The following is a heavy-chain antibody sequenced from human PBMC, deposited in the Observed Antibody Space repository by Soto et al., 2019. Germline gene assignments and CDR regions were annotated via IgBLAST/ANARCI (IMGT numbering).Heavy chain of an antibody. CDR2: ISSSSSSI. V-gene: IGHV3-48*02. Sequence: GGSLRLSCAASGFTFSSYGMSWVRQAPGKGLEWVSDISSSSSSIYYADSVKGRFTISRDNAKNSLYLQMNSLRDEDTAVYYYARDNKVVGWSSHFGYYYYGMDVWGQGTTVTVSS. D-gene: IGHD6-19*01. CDR3: ARDNKVVGWSSHFGYYYYGMDV. CDR1: GFTFSSYG. J-gene: IGHJ6*02.